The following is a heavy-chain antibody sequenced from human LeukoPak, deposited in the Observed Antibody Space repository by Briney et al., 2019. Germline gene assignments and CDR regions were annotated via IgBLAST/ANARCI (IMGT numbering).Heavy chain of an antibody. CDR1: GVTFSSYA. V-gene: IGHV3-23*01. D-gene: IGHD1-14*01. CDR2: ITGSGINT. J-gene: IGHJ4*02. CDR3: AKPLSGNHHCFDY. Sequence: GGSLRLSCAASGVTFSSYAMSWVRQAPGKGLELVSAITGSGINTYYADSVKGRFTSSRDNSKNTLYLQMNSLRSEDTAVYYCAKPLSGNHHCFDYWGQGTLVTVSS.